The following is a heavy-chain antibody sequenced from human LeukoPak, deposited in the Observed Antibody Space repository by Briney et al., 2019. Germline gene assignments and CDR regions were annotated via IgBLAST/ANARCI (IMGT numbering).Heavy chain of an antibody. CDR1: GGSFSGYY. V-gene: IGHV4-34*01. Sequence: PSETLSLTCAVYGGSFSGYYWSWIRHPPGKGLEWIGEINHSGSTNYNPSLKSRVTISVDTSKNQFSLKLSSVTAADTAVYYCARGPPYCSGGSCYYGAFDIWGQGTMVTVSS. CDR2: INHSGST. CDR3: ARGPPYCSGGSCYYGAFDI. D-gene: IGHD2-15*01. J-gene: IGHJ3*02.